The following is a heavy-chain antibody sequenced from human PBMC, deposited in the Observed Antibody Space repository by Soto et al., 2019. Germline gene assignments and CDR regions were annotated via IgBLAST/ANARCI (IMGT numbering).Heavy chain of an antibody. CDR2: ICNDERNK. J-gene: IGHJ6*02. V-gene: IGHV3-33*01. CDR1: GFTFSSYG. Sequence: GGSLRLSCAASGFTFSSYGMHWVRQAPGKGMAWVAVICNDERNKYYADTVKGRFTISRDNSKKTLYLQMNSLRVEDTAVYYCAREGGMDVWGQGTTVTVSS. CDR3: AREGGMDV.